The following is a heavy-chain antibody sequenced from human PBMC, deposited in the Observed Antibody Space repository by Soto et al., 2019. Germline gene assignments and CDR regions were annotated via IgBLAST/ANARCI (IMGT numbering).Heavy chain of an antibody. CDR3: ARGGYDYRNFAY. D-gene: IGHD5-12*01. CDR1: GFTFNSYD. V-gene: IGHV3-48*02. J-gene: IGHJ4*02. Sequence: EVQLVESGGDLVQPGGSLRLSCTASGFTFNSYDMNWVRQAPGKGLEWISYISRSGTIYYADSVKGRFTISRDNAKNSLYLQMNSQRDDDTAVYYCARGGYDYRNFAYWGQGTLVTVSS. CDR2: ISRSGTI.